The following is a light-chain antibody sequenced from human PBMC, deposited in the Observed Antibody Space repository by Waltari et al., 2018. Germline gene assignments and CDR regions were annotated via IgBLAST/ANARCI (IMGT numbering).Light chain of an antibody. CDR3: QVWDSGSDHYV. J-gene: IGLJ1*01. V-gene: IGLV3-21*02. CDR2: DDG. CDR1: KIGSKN. Sequence: SYVLTQPPSVSVAPGQTARITCDGNKIGSKNVQWYQQKPGQDPGLVVYDDGDRPSGIPGRFSGSNSGNTATLTISRVDAGDEADYYCQVWDSGSDHYVFGTVTKVTVL.